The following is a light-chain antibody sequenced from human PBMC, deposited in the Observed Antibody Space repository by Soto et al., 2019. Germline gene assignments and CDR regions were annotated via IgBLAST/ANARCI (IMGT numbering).Light chain of an antibody. CDR1: SSNIGTYS. Sequence: SVLTQPPSASGTPGQRVTISCSGSSSNIGTYSVSWYQQFPGTAPRLLIYSDNQRPSGVPDRFSASKSGASASLAIRGLQSEDEADFYCEAWDDSLNGCVFGTGTKVTVL. CDR2: SDN. V-gene: IGLV1-44*01. J-gene: IGLJ1*01. CDR3: EAWDDSLNGCV.